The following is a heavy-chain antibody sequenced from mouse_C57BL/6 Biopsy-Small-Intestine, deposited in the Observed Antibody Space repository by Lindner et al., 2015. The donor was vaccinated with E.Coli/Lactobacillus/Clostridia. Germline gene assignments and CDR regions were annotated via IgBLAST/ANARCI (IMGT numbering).Heavy chain of an antibody. J-gene: IGHJ3*01. D-gene: IGHD1-1*01. CDR1: GFTFNTYG. CDR2: ISSGGGFT. V-gene: IGHV5-6*01. Sequence: EVQLQESGGDLVKPGGSLKLSCAASGFTFNTYGMSWFRQTPDKRLEWVATISSGGGFTYYPDSVKGRFTISRDNAKNTLYLQMSSLKSEDSAMYYCASHYYGSSWFAYWGQGTLVTVSA. CDR3: ASHYYGSSWFAY.